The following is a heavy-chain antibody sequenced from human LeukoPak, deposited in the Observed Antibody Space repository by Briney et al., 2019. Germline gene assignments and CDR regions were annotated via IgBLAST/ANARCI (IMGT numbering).Heavy chain of an antibody. Sequence: ASVKVSCKASGYSFTSYTMHWVRQAPGQGLEWMGIINPSGGATSHAQKFQGRVTITRDTSTSTVYMELSSLRSEDTAVYYCARDQNLYYGSGTYPQDYGMDVWGQGTTVTVSS. CDR1: GYSFTSYT. D-gene: IGHD3-10*01. J-gene: IGHJ6*02. CDR3: ARDQNLYYGSGTYPQDYGMDV. V-gene: IGHV1-46*01. CDR2: INPSGGAT.